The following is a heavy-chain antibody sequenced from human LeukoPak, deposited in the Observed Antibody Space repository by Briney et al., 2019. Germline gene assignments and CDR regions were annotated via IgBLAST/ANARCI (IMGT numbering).Heavy chain of an antibody. J-gene: IGHJ5*02. CDR3: ARGPLGYCSGGSCSRQYNWFDP. CDR2: INHSGST. Sequence: PSETLSLTCAVYAGSFSGYYWSWIRQPPGKGLEWIGEINHSGSTNYNPSLKSRVTISVDTSKNQFSLKLSSVTAADTAVYYCARGPLGYCSGGSCSRQYNWFDPWGQGTLVTVSS. CDR1: AGSFSGYY. D-gene: IGHD2-15*01. V-gene: IGHV4-34*01.